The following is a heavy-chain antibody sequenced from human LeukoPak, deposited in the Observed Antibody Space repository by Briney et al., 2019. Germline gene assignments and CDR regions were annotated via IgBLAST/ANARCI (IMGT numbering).Heavy chain of an antibody. CDR3: ARDYFNSSGYYYLPGY. CDR2: MNPNRGNT. J-gene: IGHJ4*02. D-gene: IGHD3-22*01. CDR1: GYTSTNYD. V-gene: IGHV1-8*03. Sequence: ASVKVSCKASGYTSTNYDVNWVRQATGQGLEWMGYMNPNRGNTGYAQKFQGRLTITRNTSISTAYMELSSLRSEDTAVYYCARDYFNSSGYYYLPGYWGQGTLVTVSS.